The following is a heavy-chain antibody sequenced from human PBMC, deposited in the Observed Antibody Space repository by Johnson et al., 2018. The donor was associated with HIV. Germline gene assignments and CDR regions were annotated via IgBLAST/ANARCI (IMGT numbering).Heavy chain of an antibody. CDR3: VRDQGSGWPTNAFDI. V-gene: IGHV3-30-3*01. J-gene: IGHJ3*02. CDR1: GFTFSNYA. CDR2: ISYDGSNK. D-gene: IGHD6-19*01. Sequence: QVQLVESGGGVVQPRRSLRLSCAASGFTFSNYAMNWVRQAPGKGLEWVAVISYDGSNKHFAESVQGRFTVSRDNSKNMTNLQMNGLSDEDTADYYCVRDQGSGWPTNAFDIWGRGTRVTVSS.